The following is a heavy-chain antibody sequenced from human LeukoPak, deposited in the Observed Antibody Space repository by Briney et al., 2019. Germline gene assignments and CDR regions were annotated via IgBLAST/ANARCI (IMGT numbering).Heavy chain of an antibody. Sequence: SETLSLTCAVYGGSFSSYYWSWIRQPPGKGLEWIGYIYYSGSTNYNPSLKSRVTISVDTSKNQFSLKLSSVTAADTAVYYCARGGSSGYTYYFDYWGQGTLVTVSS. CDR3: ARGGSSGYTYYFDY. CDR1: GGSFSSYY. J-gene: IGHJ4*02. D-gene: IGHD3-22*01. V-gene: IGHV4-59*01. CDR2: IYYSGST.